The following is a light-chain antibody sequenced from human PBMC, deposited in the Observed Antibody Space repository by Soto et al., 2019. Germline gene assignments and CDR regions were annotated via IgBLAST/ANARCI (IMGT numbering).Light chain of an antibody. J-gene: IGKJ1*01. V-gene: IGKV3-20*01. CDR1: QSFTSNY. CDR3: HQYGSSPRT. Sequence: EIVLTQSPGTLSLSPGERATLSCGASQSFTSNYLAWYQQKPGQAPRLLIYGASNRATGIPDRFSGSGSGTDFTLTISRLEPEDFAVYYCHQYGSSPRTFGQGTKVDIK. CDR2: GAS.